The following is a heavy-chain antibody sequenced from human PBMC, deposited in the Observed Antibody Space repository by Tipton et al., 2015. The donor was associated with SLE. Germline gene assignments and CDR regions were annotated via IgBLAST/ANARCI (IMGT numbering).Heavy chain of an antibody. CDR2: ISGSGGST. CDR3: ARSPSGVVVIADWYFDL. V-gene: IGHV3-23*01. CDR1: GFTFGDYD. J-gene: IGHJ2*01. D-gene: IGHD2-21*01. Sequence: SLRLSCTASGFTFGDYDMSWVRQAPGKGLEWVSGISGSGGSTYYADSVKGRFTISRDNSKNTLYLQMTSLRAEETAVYYCARSPSGVVVIADWYFDLWGRGTLVTVSS.